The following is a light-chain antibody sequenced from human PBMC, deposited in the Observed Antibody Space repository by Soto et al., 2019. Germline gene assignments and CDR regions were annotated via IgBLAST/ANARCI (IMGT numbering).Light chain of an antibody. J-gene: IGKJ1*01. CDR2: KAS. CDR1: QSISNW. CDR3: QRYDSFRT. Sequence: DIQMTHSPSTLSASVGDRVTITCRASQSISNWLAWYRQKPGKVPKLLIYKASTLESGVPSRFSGSASGTEFTLTISSLQPDDFATYYCQRYDSFRTFGQGTKVDIK. V-gene: IGKV1-5*03.